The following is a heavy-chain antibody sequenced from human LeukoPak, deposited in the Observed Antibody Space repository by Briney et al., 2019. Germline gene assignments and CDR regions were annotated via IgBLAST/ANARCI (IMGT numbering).Heavy chain of an antibody. D-gene: IGHD4-17*01. V-gene: IGHV3-23*01. CDR2: ISRGVGST. J-gene: IGHJ4*02. CDR3: AKKGQADDYGKPD. Sequence: ETLSLTCAVNGGFFSGYYLSWVRQAPGKGLECVSAISRGVGSTYYADSVKGRFTISRDNSKNTQYLQMNNLRTDDTAIYYCAKKGQADDYGKPDWGQGTLVTVSS. CDR1: GGFFSGYY.